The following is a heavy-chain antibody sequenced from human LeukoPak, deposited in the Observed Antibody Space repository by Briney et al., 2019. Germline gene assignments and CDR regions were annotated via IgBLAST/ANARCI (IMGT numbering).Heavy chain of an antibody. J-gene: IGHJ5*02. Sequence: PSETLSLTCTVSGGSISSYYWSWIRQPAGKGLEWIGYIYYSGSTNYNPSLKSRVTISVDTSKNQFSLKLSSVTAADTAVYYCARVLGTTVNWFDPWGQGTLVTVSS. D-gene: IGHD4-11*01. CDR2: IYYSGST. CDR3: ARVLGTTVNWFDP. V-gene: IGHV4-59*01. CDR1: GGSISSYY.